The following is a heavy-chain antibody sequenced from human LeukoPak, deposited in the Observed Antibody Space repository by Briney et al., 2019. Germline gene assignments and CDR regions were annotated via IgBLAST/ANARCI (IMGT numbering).Heavy chain of an antibody. J-gene: IGHJ3*01. V-gene: IGHV3-74*01. Sequence: GGSLRLSCAASGFTFSSYWMNWVRQAPGKGLVWVSHINSDGSVTNYADSVKGRFTISRDNAKNTLYLQMNSLRAEDTAVYYCARRWQSNQGDAYDFWGQGTMVTVSS. D-gene: IGHD4-11*01. CDR2: INSDGSVT. CDR1: GFTFSSYW. CDR3: ARRWQSNQGDAYDF.